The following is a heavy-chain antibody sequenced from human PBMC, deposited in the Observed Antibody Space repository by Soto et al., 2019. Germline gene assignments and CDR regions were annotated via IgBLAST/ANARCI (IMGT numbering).Heavy chain of an antibody. CDR2: IYYSGST. D-gene: IGHD3-22*01. V-gene: IGHV4-61*01. J-gene: IGHJ3*02. Sequence: SATLSLTCPVSGGSVSSGSYYWSWIRQPPGKGLEWIWYIYYSGSTNYNPSLKSRVTISVDTSKNQFSLKLSSVTAADTAVYYCARVNGSYYYDSSGYDIWGQGTMVTVSS. CDR1: GGSVSSGSYY. CDR3: ARVNGSYYYDSSGYDI.